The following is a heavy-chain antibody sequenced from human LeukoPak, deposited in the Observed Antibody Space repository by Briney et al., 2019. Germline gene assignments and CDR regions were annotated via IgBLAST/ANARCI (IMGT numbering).Heavy chain of an antibody. V-gene: IGHV4-30-2*01. D-gene: IGHD5-24*01. CDR3: AAMGGDGPHYYYYYGMDV. CDR1: GGSISSGGYS. Sequence: PSETLSLTCAVSGGSISSGGYSWSWIRQPPGKGLEWIGYIYHSGSTYYNPSLKSRVTISVDRSKNQFSLKLSSVTAADTAVYYCAAMGGDGPHYYYYYGMDVWGQGTTVTVSS. CDR2: IYHSGST. J-gene: IGHJ6*02.